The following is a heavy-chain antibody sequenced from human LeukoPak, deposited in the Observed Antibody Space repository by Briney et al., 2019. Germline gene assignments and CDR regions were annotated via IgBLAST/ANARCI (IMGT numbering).Heavy chain of an antibody. CDR3: ARHLATGVRWFDP. CDR1: GCSISSSSYY. J-gene: IGHJ5*02. CDR2: IYYSGST. D-gene: IGHD3-10*01. V-gene: IGHV4-39*01. Sequence: SETLSLTCTVSGCSISSSSYYWGWIRQPPGKGLEWIGSIYYSGSTYYNPSLKSRVTISVDTSKNQFSLKLSSVTAADTAVYYCARHLATGVRWFDPWGQGTLVTVSS.